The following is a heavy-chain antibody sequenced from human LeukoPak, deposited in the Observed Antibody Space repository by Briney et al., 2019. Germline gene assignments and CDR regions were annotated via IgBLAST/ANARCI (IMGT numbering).Heavy chain of an antibody. J-gene: IGHJ4*02. CDR2: ISSSSSYI. CDR1: GFTFSSYS. CDR3: AREDSSSPNFDY. D-gene: IGHD6-6*01. Sequence: GGSLRLSCAASGFTFSSYSMNWVRQAPGKGLEWVSSISSSSSYIYYADSVKGRFTISRDNAKNSLYLQMNSLRAEDTAVYYCAREDSSSPNFDYWGQGTLVTVSS. V-gene: IGHV3-21*01.